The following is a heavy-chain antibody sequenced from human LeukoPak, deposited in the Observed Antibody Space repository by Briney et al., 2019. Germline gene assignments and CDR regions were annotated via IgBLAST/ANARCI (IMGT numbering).Heavy chain of an antibody. J-gene: IGHJ4*02. Sequence: GGSLRLSCAASGFTVSSNYMNWVRQAPGKGLEWVAFIRFDGSEKYDADSVQGRFTVSRDISNNTLYLQMDSLRPEDTAVYYCARGWGYDSSGYYLGYWGRGTLVTVSS. V-gene: IGHV3-30*02. CDR3: ARGWGYDSSGYYLGY. CDR1: GFTVSSNY. CDR2: IRFDGSEK. D-gene: IGHD3-22*01.